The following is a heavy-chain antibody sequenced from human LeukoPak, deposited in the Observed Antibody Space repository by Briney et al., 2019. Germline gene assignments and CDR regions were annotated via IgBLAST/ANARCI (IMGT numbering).Heavy chain of an antibody. D-gene: IGHD2-15*01. Sequence: SETLSLTCAVYGGSFSGYYWSWIRQPPGKGLEWIGEINHSGSTNYNPSLKSRVTISVDTSKNQFSLKLSSVTAADTAVYYCARLSLKYCSGGSCMFWGQGTLVTVSS. CDR1: GGSFSGYY. CDR3: ARLSLKYCSGGSCMF. J-gene: IGHJ4*02. V-gene: IGHV4-34*01. CDR2: INHSGST.